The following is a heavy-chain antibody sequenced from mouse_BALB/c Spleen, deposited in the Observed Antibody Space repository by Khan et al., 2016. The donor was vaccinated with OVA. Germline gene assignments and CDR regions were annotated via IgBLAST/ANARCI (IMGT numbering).Heavy chain of an antibody. D-gene: IGHD1-1*01. CDR2: IRNKANGYTT. Sequence: EVELVESGGGLVQPGGSLRLSCATPGFTLTDYYMSWVRQPPGKALEWLGFIRNKANGYTTEYSASVKGRFTISRDNSQSVLYLQMNTLRAEDSATYYCTREAVVDIYWFFDVWGAGTTVTVSS. CDR1: GFTLTDYY. V-gene: IGHV7-3*02. CDR3: TREAVVDIYWFFDV. J-gene: IGHJ1*01.